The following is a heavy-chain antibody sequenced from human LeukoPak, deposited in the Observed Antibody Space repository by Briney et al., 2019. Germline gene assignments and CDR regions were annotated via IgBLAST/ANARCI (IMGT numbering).Heavy chain of an antibody. D-gene: IGHD2-2*02. CDR2: IGGSGVNT. CDR1: GLTFSNYA. Sequence: GGSLRLSCAVSGLTFSNYAMSWVRQAPGKGLEWVSVIGGSGVNTYYADSVKGRFTISRDNAKNSLYLQMNSLRAEDTAVYYCARYCSSTSCYIRGYYWGQGTLVIVSS. J-gene: IGHJ4*02. CDR3: ARYCSSTSCYIRGYY. V-gene: IGHV3-23*01.